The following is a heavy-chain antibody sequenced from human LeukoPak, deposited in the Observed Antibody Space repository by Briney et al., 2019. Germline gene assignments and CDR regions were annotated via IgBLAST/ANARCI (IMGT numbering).Heavy chain of an antibody. CDR2: ISYDGSNK. J-gene: IGHJ4*02. CDR3: ARGHPFEPHSSPTDY. CDR1: GFTFSSYG. Sequence: PGGSLRLSCAASGFTFSSYGMHWVRQAPGKGLEWVAVISYDGSNKYYADSVKGRFTISRDNSKNTLYLQMNSLRSEDTAVYYCARGHPFEPHSSPTDYWGQGTLVTVSS. D-gene: IGHD6-13*01. V-gene: IGHV3-30*03.